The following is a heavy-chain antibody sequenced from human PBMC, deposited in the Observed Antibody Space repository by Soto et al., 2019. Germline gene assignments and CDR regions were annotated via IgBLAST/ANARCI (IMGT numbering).Heavy chain of an antibody. V-gene: IGHV3-48*02. CDR2: ISRSSSTI. D-gene: IGHD3-22*01. J-gene: IGHJ4*02. CDR1: GFTFSSYS. Sequence: AGGSLRLSCAASGFTFSSYSMNWVRQAPGKGLEWVSYISRSSSTIYYADSVKGRFTISRDNAKNSLYLQMNSLRDEDTAVYYCARALSGYDSSGGWGQGTLVTVSS. CDR3: ARALSGYDSSGG.